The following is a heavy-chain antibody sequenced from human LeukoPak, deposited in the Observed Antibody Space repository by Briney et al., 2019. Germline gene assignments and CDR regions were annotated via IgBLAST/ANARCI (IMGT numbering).Heavy chain of an antibody. V-gene: IGHV1-69*04. Sequence: SVKVSCKASGGTFSSYAISWVRQAPGQGLEWMGRIIPILGIANYAQKFQGRVTITADKSTSTAYMELSSLRSEDTAVYYCARDSSYLQAFDYWGQGTLVTVSS. CDR1: GGTFSSYA. CDR2: IIPILGIA. J-gene: IGHJ4*02. D-gene: IGHD5-24*01. CDR3: ARDSSYLQAFDY.